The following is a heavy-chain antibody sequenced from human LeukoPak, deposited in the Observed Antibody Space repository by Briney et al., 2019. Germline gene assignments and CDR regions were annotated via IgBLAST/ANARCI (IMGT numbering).Heavy chain of an antibody. CDR1: GFTFSSYA. CDR2: ISGSGGST. V-gene: IGHV3-23*01. J-gene: IGHJ4*02. CDR3: AKVGYCSSTSCPPDY. Sequence: PGGSLRLSCAASGFTFSSYAMSWVRQAPGKGLEWVSAISGSGGSTYYADSVKGRFTISRDNSKNTLYLQMNSLRAEDTAVYYRAKVGYCSSTSCPPDYWGQGTLVTVSS. D-gene: IGHD2-2*01.